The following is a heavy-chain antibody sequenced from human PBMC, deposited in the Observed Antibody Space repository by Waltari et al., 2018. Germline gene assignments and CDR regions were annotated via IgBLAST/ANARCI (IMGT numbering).Heavy chain of an antibody. Sequence: QVQLVQSGAEVKKPGASVKVSCKASGYTFTSYYMHWVRQAPGQGLEGRGISNPRGGSTSYAQKFQGRVTMTRDTSTSTVYMELSSLRSEDTAVYYCARDPLLYKTGYSSSWYPFDYWGQGTLVTVSS. D-gene: IGHD6-13*01. CDR3: ARDPLLYKTGYSSSWYPFDY. CDR1: GYTFTSYY. CDR2: SNPRGGST. J-gene: IGHJ4*02. V-gene: IGHV1-46*01.